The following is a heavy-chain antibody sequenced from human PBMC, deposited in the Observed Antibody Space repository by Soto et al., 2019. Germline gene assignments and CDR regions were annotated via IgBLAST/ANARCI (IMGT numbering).Heavy chain of an antibody. Sequence: SETLSLTCTVSGGSISSSSYYWGWIRQPPGKGLEWIGRIYYSGSTYYNPSLKSRVTISVATSKNQFSLKLSSVTAADTAVYYCARIYGSGSYYNDYWGQGTLVTVSS. CDR1: GGSISSSSYY. J-gene: IGHJ4*02. V-gene: IGHV4-39*01. CDR2: IYYSGST. D-gene: IGHD3-10*01. CDR3: ARIYGSGSYYNDY.